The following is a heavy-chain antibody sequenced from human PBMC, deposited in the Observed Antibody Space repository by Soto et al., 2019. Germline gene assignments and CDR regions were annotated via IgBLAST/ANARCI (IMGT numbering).Heavy chain of an antibody. CDR2: IYHSGST. CDR3: ARVTMVRGVMGMDV. CDR1: GDSISSSNW. J-gene: IGHJ6*02. D-gene: IGHD3-10*01. Sequence: SETLSLTCAVSGDSISSSNWWSWVRQPPGKGLEWIGEIYHSGSTNYNPSLKSRVTISVDKSKNQFSLKLSSVTAADTAVYYCARVTMVRGVMGMDVWGQGTTVTVSS. V-gene: IGHV4-4*02.